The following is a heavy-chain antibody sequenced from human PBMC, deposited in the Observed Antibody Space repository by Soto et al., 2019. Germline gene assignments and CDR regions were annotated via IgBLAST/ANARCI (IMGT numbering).Heavy chain of an antibody. CDR1: GFTFSSYS. CDR3: AGVGGELNWFDP. J-gene: IGHJ5*02. Sequence: EVQLVESGGGLVQPGGSLRLSCAASGFTFSSYSMNWVRQAPGKGLEWVSYISSSSSTISYADSVKGRFTISRDNAKNALIPKVSSGSVEGTAVYCCAGVGGELNWFDPWGRRTVVTV. CDR2: ISSSSSTI. V-gene: IGHV3-48*01. D-gene: IGHD3-10*01.